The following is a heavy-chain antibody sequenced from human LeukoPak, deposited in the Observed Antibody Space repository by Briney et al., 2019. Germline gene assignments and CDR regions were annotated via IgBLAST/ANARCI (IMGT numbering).Heavy chain of an antibody. V-gene: IGHV1-69*05. J-gene: IGHJ6*03. CDR3: ARSLGPIGYYYMDV. Sequence: ASVKVSCKASGYTFTSYAISWVRQAPGQGLEWMGGIIPIFGTANYAQKFQGRVTITTDESTSTAYMELSSLRSEDTAVYYCARSLGPIGYYYMDVWGKGTTVTVSS. D-gene: IGHD2/OR15-2a*01. CDR2: IIPIFGTA. CDR1: GYTFTSYA.